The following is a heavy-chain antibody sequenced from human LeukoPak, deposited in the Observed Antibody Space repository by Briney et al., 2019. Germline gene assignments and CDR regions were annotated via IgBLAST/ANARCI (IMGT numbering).Heavy chain of an antibody. Sequence: GGSLRLSCAASTFTFSRYWMHWVRQAPGKGLVWVSRINSDGTNTYYADPVKGRFTISRDNTKNTLYLQMNSLRTEDTAVYYCARDRAAFGVVQVGYWGQGTLVTVSS. CDR2: INSDGTNT. D-gene: IGHD3-3*01. V-gene: IGHV3-74*01. CDR3: ARDRAAFGVVQVGY. J-gene: IGHJ4*02. CDR1: TFTFSRYW.